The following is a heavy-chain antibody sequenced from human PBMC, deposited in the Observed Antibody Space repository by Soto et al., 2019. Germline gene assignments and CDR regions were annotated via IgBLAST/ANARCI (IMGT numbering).Heavy chain of an antibody. V-gene: IGHV3-21*01. CDR2: ISSSSSYI. D-gene: IGHD5-18*01. CDR1: GFTFSSYS. Sequence: EVQLVESGGGLVKPGGSLRLSCAASGFTFSSYSMNWVRQAPGKGLEWVSSISSSSSYIYYADSVKGRFTISRDNAKNSRYLQMNSRRAEDTAVYYGARDQPGYSYGYGLGYWGQGTLVTVSS. CDR3: ARDQPGYSYGYGLGY. J-gene: IGHJ4*02.